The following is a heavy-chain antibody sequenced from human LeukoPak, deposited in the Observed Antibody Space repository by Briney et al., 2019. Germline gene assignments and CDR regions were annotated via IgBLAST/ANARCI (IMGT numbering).Heavy chain of an antibody. CDR3: AREWEPGDNAFDI. J-gene: IGHJ3*02. V-gene: IGHV3-23*01. CDR2: ITGSGGTT. CDR1: GFSFGHYG. D-gene: IGHD1-26*01. Sequence: GGSLRLSCTASGFSFGHYGMNWVRQAPGKGLEWVSGITGSGGTTFYADSVKGRFTISRDNSKNTLYLQMNSLRAEDTAVYYCAREWEPGDNAFDIWGQGTMVTVSS.